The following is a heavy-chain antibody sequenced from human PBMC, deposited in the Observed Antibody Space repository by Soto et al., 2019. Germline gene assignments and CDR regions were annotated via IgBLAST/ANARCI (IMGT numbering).Heavy chain of an antibody. CDR1: GITVSNTW. D-gene: IGHD3-10*01. J-gene: IGHJ5*02. V-gene: IGHV3-15*01. CDR3: VTGGHYFGA. Sequence: EVQLVESGGGLVEPGGSLRLSCPASGITVSNTWRSWVRQAPGKGLEWVGRLTSKTDGGTTDYATLVRGRFTISRDDPKNTLYLQMNALKTEDTAVYYCVTGGHYFGAWGQGTLVTVSS. CDR2: LTSKTDGGTT.